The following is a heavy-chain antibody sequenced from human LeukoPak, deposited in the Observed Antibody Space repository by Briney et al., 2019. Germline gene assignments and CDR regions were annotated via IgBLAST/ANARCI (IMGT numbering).Heavy chain of an antibody. CDR1: GGSISSYY. Sequence: SETLSLTCTVSGGSISSYYWSWIRQPPGKGLEWIGYIYYSGSTNYNPSLKSRVTISVDTSKNQFSLKLSSVTAADTAVYYCARARVGYNYGYWGQGTLVTVSS. J-gene: IGHJ4*02. V-gene: IGHV4-59*01. D-gene: IGHD5-24*01. CDR3: ARARVGYNYGY. CDR2: IYYSGST.